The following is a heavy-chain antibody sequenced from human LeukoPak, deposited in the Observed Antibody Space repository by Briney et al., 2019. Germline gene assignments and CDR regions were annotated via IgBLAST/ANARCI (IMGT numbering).Heavy chain of an antibody. J-gene: IGHJ4*02. CDR1: GFTFSSYS. V-gene: IGHV3-48*01. CDR3: ARDPGYSYAMDS. Sequence: GGSLRLSCAASGFTFSSYSMNWVRQAPGNGLEWISYISHGSIRIFYADFVEGRFTVSRDDAKNALYLQMNSLRVEDTAVYYCARDPGYSYAMDSWGQGTLVIVSS. D-gene: IGHD5-18*01. CDR2: ISHGSIRI.